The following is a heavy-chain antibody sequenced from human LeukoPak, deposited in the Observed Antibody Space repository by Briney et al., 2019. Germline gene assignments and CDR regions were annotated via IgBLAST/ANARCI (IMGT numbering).Heavy chain of an antibody. V-gene: IGHV3-30*02. J-gene: IGHJ4*02. CDR1: GLTFSGYD. CDR3: VGDFDY. Sequence: GGSLRLSCAASGLTFSGYDMDWVRQAPGKGLEWVSFMRYDGSREFYADSVEGRFTISRDNSKDTLYLQMNSLRPEDTAVYYCVGDFDYGGQGTLVTVSS. CDR2: MRYDGSRE.